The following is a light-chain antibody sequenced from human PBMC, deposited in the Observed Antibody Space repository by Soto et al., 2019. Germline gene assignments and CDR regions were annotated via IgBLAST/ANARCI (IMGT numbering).Light chain of an antibody. CDR2: EVS. J-gene: IGLJ1*01. CDR1: SSDVGGYNY. Sequence: QSALTQPASVSGSPGQSITISCTGTSSDVGGYNYVSWYQQHPGKAPELMIYEVSDRPSGVSNRFSGSKSGNTASLTISGLQAEDEADYDCSSYTSSSTPYVFGTGTKLTVL. V-gene: IGLV2-14*01. CDR3: SSYTSSSTPYV.